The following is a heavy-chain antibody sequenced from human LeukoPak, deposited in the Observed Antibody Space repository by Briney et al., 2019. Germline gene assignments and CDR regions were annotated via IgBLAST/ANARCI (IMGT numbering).Heavy chain of an antibody. CDR2: INHSGST. CDR1: GGSFSGYY. Sequence: PSETLSLTCAVYGGSFSGYYWSWIRQPPGKGLEWIGEINHSGSTYYNPSLKSRVTISVDTSKNQFSLKLSSVTAADTAVYYCARKDSSGYQDAFDIWGQGTMVTVSS. V-gene: IGHV4-34*01. CDR3: ARKDSSGYQDAFDI. J-gene: IGHJ3*02. D-gene: IGHD3-22*01.